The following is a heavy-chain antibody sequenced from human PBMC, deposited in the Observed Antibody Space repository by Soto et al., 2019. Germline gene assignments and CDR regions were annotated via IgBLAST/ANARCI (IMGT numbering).Heavy chain of an antibody. CDR1: GFTFSSYG. J-gene: IGHJ6*02. CDR3: AKDLLPGYGDYHYYYYGMDV. D-gene: IGHD4-17*01. CDR2: ISYDGSNK. Sequence: QVQLVESGGGVVQPGRSLRLSCAASGFTFSSYGMHWVRQAPGKGLEWVAVISYDGSNKYYADSVKGRFTISRDNSKNTLYLQMNSLRAEDTAVYYCAKDLLPGYGDYHYYYYGMDVWGQGTTVTVSS. V-gene: IGHV3-30*18.